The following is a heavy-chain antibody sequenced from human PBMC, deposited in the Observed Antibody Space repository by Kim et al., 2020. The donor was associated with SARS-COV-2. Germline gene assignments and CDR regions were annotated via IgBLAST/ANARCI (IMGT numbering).Heavy chain of an antibody. CDR1: GFTFSNYV. D-gene: IGHD3-9*01. CDR3: AKVYNILTGYFDPSPFQY. J-gene: IGHJ4*02. CDR2: ISYDGSDK. Sequence: GGSLRLSCAASGFTFSNYVMHWVRQAPGKGLEWVAVISYDGSDKYYADSVKGRFTISRDNSKNTLYLQMNSPRAEDTAVYYCAKVYNILTGYFDPSPFQYWGQGTLVTVSS. V-gene: IGHV3-30*18.